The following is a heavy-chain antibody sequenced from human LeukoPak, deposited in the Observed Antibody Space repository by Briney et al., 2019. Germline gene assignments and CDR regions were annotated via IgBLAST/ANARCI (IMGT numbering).Heavy chain of an antibody. D-gene: IGHD4-17*01. Sequence: SETLSLTCAVYGGSFSGYYWSWIRQPPGEGLEWIGEINHSGGTNYNPSLKSRVTISVDTSKNQFSLKLSSVTAADTAVYYCARGLDYGDYHLAYWGQGTLVTVSS. CDR1: GGSFSGYY. CDR2: INHSGGT. CDR3: ARGLDYGDYHLAY. V-gene: IGHV4-34*01. J-gene: IGHJ4*02.